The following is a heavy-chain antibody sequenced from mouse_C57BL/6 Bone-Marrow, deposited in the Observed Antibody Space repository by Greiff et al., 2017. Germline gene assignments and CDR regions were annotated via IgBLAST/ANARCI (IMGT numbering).Heavy chain of an antibody. CDR3: AREEQLRRLGFDY. J-gene: IGHJ2*01. CDR2: INPNNGGT. CDR1: GYTFTDYN. D-gene: IGHD3-2*02. V-gene: IGHV1-18*01. Sequence: EVQLQRSGPELVKPGASVKLPCKASGYTFTDYNMDWVKQSNGKSLEWIGDINPNNGGTNYNQKFKGKATLTVDKSSSTAYMELRSLTSEDTAVYYCAREEQLRRLGFDYWGQGTTLTVSS.